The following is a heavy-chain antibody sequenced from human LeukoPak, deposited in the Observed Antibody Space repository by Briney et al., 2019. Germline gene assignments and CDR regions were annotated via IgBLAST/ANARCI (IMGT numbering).Heavy chain of an antibody. CDR1: GGFISRYY. J-gene: IGHJ4*02. Sequence: SETLSLTCSVSGGFISRYYLCWVRQPLGKGLEWLGHIFYSGHSNYNASLTSRIRMSVDTSKAQFSLELASVTAADTAVYYCAKIDPLGFSNQWGPGILVTVSS. CDR2: IFYSGHS. V-gene: IGHV4-59*12. CDR3: AKIDPLGFSNQ. D-gene: IGHD1-14*01.